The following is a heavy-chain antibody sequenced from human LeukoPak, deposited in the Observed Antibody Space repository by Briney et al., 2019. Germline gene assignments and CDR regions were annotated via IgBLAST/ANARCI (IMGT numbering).Heavy chain of an antibody. CDR2: ISSGGSTI. Sequence: GGSLRLSCAASGFTFSDYYMSWIRQAPGKGLEWVSYISSGGSTIYYADSVKGRFTISRDNAKNSLYLQMNSLRAEDTAVYYCARHWVVATYDYWGQGTLVTVSS. CDR1: GFTFSDYY. V-gene: IGHV3-11*01. CDR3: ARHWVVATYDY. J-gene: IGHJ4*02. D-gene: IGHD2-15*01.